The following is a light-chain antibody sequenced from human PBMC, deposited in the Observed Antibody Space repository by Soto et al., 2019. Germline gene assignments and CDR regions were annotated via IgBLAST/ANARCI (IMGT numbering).Light chain of an antibody. CDR1: QSVSSY. V-gene: IGKV3-11*01. J-gene: IGKJ4*01. Sequence: EIVLTQSPATLSLSPGERATLSCRASQSVSSYLAWYQQKPGQAPRLLIYDASNRATGIPARFSGSGSGTAFTLTISSLEPDEFAVYYCQQRSDWPSTFGGGTKVQIK. CDR2: DAS. CDR3: QQRSDWPST.